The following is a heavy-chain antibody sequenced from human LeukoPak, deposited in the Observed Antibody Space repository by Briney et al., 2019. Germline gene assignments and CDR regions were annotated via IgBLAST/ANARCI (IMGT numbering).Heavy chain of an antibody. D-gene: IGHD2-2*03. Sequence: SETLSLTCTVSGGSISSSSYYWGWIRQPPGKGLECIGSIYYSGSTYYNPSLTSRVTISVDTSKNQSSLKLSSVTAADTAVYYCARHGYCSSTSCYGNWFDPWGQGTLVTVSS. CDR2: IYYSGST. V-gene: IGHV4-39*01. J-gene: IGHJ5*02. CDR1: GGSISSSSYY. CDR3: ARHGYCSSTSCYGNWFDP.